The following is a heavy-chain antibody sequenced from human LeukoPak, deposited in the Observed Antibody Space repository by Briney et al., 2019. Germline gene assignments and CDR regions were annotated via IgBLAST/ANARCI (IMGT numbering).Heavy chain of an antibody. D-gene: IGHD2-2*01. V-gene: IGHV1-69*13. CDR1: LGTLSRYA. Sequence: SVKVTCQASLGTLSRYAISWVRQAPAQGLEWMGGLNPLFGTANYAQKFQGRVTITADESTGTAYMELSSLRSEDTAMYYCARVVTPRYCSTTSCYWKAWFDPWGQGTLVTVSS. CDR3: ARVVTPRYCSTTSCYWKAWFDP. J-gene: IGHJ5*02. CDR2: LNPLFGTA.